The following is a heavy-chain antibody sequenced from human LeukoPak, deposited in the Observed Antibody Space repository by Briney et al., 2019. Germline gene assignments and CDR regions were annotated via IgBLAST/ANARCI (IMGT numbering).Heavy chain of an antibody. CDR2: VYHNGHS. J-gene: IGHJ5*01. D-gene: IGHD2-15*01. CDR3: ASLGYSSGWLDS. CDR1: GGSFNDNY. Sequence: SETLSLTCNVSGGSFNDNYWNWIRHLPGKGLEWIGYVYHNGHSDYNPSLESRVTISVDTSTNQFSLKMISVTAADTAVYYCASLGYSSGWLDSWGHGSLVIVSS. V-gene: IGHV4-59*01.